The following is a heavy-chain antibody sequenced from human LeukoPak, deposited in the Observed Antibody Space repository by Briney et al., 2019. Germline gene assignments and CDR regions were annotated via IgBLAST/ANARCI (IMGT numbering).Heavy chain of an antibody. J-gene: IGHJ4*02. CDR3: ASGDYGDPPLNY. CDR2: IRPNSGGT. Sequence: GASVKVSCKASGYTFAAYYMYWVRQAPGQGLEWMGWIRPNSGGTNYTQKFQGRVTMTRDTSISTAYMELSRLRSDDTAVYYCASGDYGDPPLNYWGQGTLVTVSS. CDR1: GYTFAAYY. D-gene: IGHD4/OR15-4a*01. V-gene: IGHV1-2*02.